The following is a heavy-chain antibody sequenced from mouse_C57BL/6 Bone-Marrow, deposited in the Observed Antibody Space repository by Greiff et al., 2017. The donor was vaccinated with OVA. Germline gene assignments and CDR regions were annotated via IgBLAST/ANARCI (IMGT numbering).Heavy chain of an antibody. V-gene: IGHV10-1*01. CDR1: GFSFNTYA. CDR3: VRQGNWYFDV. CDR2: IRSKSNNYAT. Sequence: EVKLVESGGGLVQPKGSLTLSCAASGFSFNTYALNWVRQAPGKGLEWVARIRSKSNNYATYYADSVKDRFTISRDDSESMLYLQMNNLKTEDTAMYYCVRQGNWYFDVWGTGTTVTVSS. J-gene: IGHJ1*03.